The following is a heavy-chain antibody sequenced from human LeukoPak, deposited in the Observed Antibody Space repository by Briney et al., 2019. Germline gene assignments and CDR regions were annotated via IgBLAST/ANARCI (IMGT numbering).Heavy chain of an antibody. V-gene: IGHV1-2*02. J-gene: IGHJ4*02. CDR2: INPNSGGT. D-gene: IGHD6-13*01. CDR1: GYTFTGYY. CDR3: ARVRGPNSSSWYFDY. Sequence: GASVKVSCKASGYTFTGYYMHWVRQAPGQGLEWMGWINPNSGGTNYAQKFQGRVTMTRDTSISTAYMELSRLRSDDTAVYYCARVRGPNSSSWYFDYWGQGTLVTVSS.